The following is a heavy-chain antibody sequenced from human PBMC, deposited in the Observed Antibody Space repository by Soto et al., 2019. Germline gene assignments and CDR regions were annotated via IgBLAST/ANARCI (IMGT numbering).Heavy chain of an antibody. V-gene: IGHV3-23*01. J-gene: IGHJ4*02. Sequence: TGGSLRLSCAASGFTFSTYAMSWVRQTPGRGLEWVSGLFGNGGGISYADSVKGRFTISRDNSKNMLYLQMHSLRAEDTAVYYCAKDRQPDGLWPFDHWGLGTLVTVS. CDR3: AKDRQPDGLWPFDH. CDR2: LFGNGGGI. D-gene: IGHD2-8*01. CDR1: GFTFSTYA.